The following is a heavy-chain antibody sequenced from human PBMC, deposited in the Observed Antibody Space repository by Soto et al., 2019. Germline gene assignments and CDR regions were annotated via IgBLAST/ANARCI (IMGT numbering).Heavy chain of an antibody. Sequence: SVKVSCKASGGTFSSYAISWVRQAPGQGLEWMGGIIPIFGTANYAQKFQGRVTITADESTSAAYMELSSLRSEDTAVYYCARGDWNGYYYYYGMDVWGQGTTVTVSS. CDR2: IIPIFGTA. D-gene: IGHD1-1*01. CDR3: ARGDWNGYYYYYGMDV. CDR1: GGTFSSYA. V-gene: IGHV1-69*13. J-gene: IGHJ6*02.